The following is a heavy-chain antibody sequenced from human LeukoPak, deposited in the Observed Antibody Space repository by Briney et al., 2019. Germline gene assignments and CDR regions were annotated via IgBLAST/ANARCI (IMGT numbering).Heavy chain of an antibody. CDR3: AKGGTGWYGNWFDP. D-gene: IGHD6-19*01. V-gene: IGHV3-23*01. Sequence: GGSLRLSCAASGFTFSSYAMSWVRQAPGKGLEYVSAISSNGGSTYYADSVKGRFTISRDNSKNTLYLQLNSLRAEDTAVYYCAKGGTGWYGNWFDPWGQGTLVTVSS. CDR1: GFTFSSYA. CDR2: ISSNGGST. J-gene: IGHJ5*02.